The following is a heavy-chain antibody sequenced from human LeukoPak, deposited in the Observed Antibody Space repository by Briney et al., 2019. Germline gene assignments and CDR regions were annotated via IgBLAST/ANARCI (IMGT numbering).Heavy chain of an antibody. Sequence: SETLSLTCTVSGGSISSYYWSWIRQPPGKGLERIGYIYYSGSTNYNPSLKSRVTISVDTSKNQFSLKLSSVTAADTAVYYCARDRYGGNYYYYYYMDVWGKGTTVTVSS. D-gene: IGHD4-23*01. CDR3: ARDRYGGNYYYYYYMDV. CDR1: GGSISSYY. V-gene: IGHV4-59*01. J-gene: IGHJ6*03. CDR2: IYYSGST.